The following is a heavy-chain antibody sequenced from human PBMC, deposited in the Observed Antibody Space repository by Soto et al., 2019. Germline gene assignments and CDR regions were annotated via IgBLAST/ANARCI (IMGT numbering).Heavy chain of an antibody. V-gene: IGHV4-4*07. CDR2: IYSSGST. J-gene: IGHJ3*01. CDR3: AREGTTRGSFDV. CDR1: GGSIRRYY. D-gene: IGHD2-15*01. Sequence: QVQLQESGPGLVKPPETLSLTCTVSGGSIRRYYWSWIRQPAGKGLEWIGRIYSSGSTKYNPSLKSRVTMSVDTSKNQFSLKLSSVTASDTAVYYCAREGTTRGSFDVWGQGTMVTVSS.